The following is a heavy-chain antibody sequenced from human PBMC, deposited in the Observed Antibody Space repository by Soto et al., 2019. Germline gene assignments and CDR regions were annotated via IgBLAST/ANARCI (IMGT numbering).Heavy chain of an antibody. J-gene: IGHJ4*02. CDR2: IYYSGNS. V-gene: IGHV4-30-4*01. Sequence: SHTLSLTCTVSGGSISSGDYYWSWIRQPPGKGLEWIGYIYYSGNSYSSPSLQSRVTISVDTSKNQFSLKLNSVTAADTAVYYCARGAYSDSSSSFDYWGQGTLVT. D-gene: IGHD6-6*01. CDR1: GGSISSGDYY. CDR3: ARGAYSDSSSSFDY.